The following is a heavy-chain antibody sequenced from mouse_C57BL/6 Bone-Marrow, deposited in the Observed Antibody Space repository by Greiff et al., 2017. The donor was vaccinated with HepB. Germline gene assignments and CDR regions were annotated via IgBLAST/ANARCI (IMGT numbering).Heavy chain of an antibody. CDR1: GYTFTSYW. CDR2: IYPGNSDT. CDR3: ARAYYYGTWYFDV. Sequence: VQLKQSGTVLARPGASVKMSCKTSGYTFTSYWMHWVKQRPGQGLEWIGAIYPGNSDTSYNQKFKGKAKLTAVTSASTAYMELSSLTNEDSAVYYCARAYYYGTWYFDVWGTGTTVTVSS. V-gene: IGHV1-5*01. J-gene: IGHJ1*03. D-gene: IGHD1-1*01.